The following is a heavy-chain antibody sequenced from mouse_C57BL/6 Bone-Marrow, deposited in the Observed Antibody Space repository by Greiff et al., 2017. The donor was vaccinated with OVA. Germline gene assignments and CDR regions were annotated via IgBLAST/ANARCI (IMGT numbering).Heavy chain of an antibody. D-gene: IGHD3-3*01. CDR3: AREGRGY. CDR2: IYPGSGNT. CDR1: GYTFTDYY. V-gene: IGHV1-76*01. Sequence: QVQLQQSGAELVRPGASVKLSCKASGYTFTDYYINWVKQRPGQGLEWIARIYPGSGNTYYNEKFKGKATLTAEKSSSTAYMQLSSLTSEDSAVYFCAREGRGYWGQGTTLTVSS. J-gene: IGHJ2*01.